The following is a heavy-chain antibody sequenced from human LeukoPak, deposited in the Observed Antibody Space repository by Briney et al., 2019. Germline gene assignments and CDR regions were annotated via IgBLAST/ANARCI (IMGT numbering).Heavy chain of an antibody. J-gene: IGHJ5*02. Sequence: GASVKVSCKASGYTFSDYYMHWVRQAPGQGLEWMGWINPNSGGTNYAQKFQGRVTMTRDTSISTAYMELSRLRSDDTAVYYCARDHTAMVIPNWFDPWGQGTLVTVSS. CDR3: ARDHTAMVIPNWFDP. V-gene: IGHV1-2*02. D-gene: IGHD5-18*01. CDR1: GYTFSDYY. CDR2: INPNSGGT.